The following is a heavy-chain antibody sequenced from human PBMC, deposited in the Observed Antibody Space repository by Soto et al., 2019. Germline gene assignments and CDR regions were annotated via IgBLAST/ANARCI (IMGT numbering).Heavy chain of an antibody. CDR3: ARGWGRIFDY. J-gene: IGHJ4*02. V-gene: IGHV4-34*01. Sequence: SETLSLTCAVYGGSFSGYYWSWIRQPPGKGLEWIGEINHSGSTNYNPSLKSRVSISVDTSKNQFSLKLSSVTAADTAVYYCARGWGRIFDYWGQGTLVTVSS. D-gene: IGHD7-27*01. CDR1: GGSFSGYY. CDR2: INHSGST.